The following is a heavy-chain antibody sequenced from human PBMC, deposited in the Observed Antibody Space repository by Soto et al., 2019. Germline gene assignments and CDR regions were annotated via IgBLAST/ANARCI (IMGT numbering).Heavy chain of an antibody. CDR1: GFTFSSYA. CDR2: ISGSGGST. V-gene: IGHV3-23*01. D-gene: IGHD6-13*01. CDR3: AKIPHSSSWYLDAFDI. J-gene: IGHJ3*02. Sequence: EVQLLESGGGLVQPGGSLRLSCAASGFTFSSYAMRWVRQAPGKGLEWVSAISGSGGSTYYADSVKGRFTISRDNSKNTLYLQMNSLRAEDTAVYYCAKIPHSSSWYLDAFDIWGQGTRVTVSS.